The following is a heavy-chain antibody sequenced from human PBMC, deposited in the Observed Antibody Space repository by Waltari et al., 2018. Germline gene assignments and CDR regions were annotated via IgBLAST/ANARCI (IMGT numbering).Heavy chain of an antibody. CDR1: GFPFSSYW. D-gene: IGHD6-6*01. V-gene: IGHV3-7*01. J-gene: IGHJ4*02. Sequence: EVQLVESGGGLVQPGGSLRLSCAASGFPFSSYWMRWVRQAQGKGLEWVANIKQDGSEKYYVDSVKGRFTISRDNAKNSLYLQMNSLRAEDTAVYYCANAYSSSSILDYWGQGTLVTVSS. CDR3: ANAYSSSSILDY. CDR2: IKQDGSEK.